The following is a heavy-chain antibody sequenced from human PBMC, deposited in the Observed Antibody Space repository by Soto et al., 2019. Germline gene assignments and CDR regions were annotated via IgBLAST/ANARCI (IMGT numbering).Heavy chain of an antibody. CDR3: ARGPYDFWSELVNWFDP. CDR1: GDSVNSGSYY. CDR2: MHYSGST. J-gene: IGHJ5*02. Sequence: PSETLSLTCSVSGDSVNSGSYYWSWIRQPPGKGLEWIGYMHYSGSTNYNPSLKSRVTISEDTSKNQFSLKLNSVTAADSAMYYCARGPYDFWSELVNWFDPWGQGTLVTVSS. D-gene: IGHD3-3*01. V-gene: IGHV4-61*01.